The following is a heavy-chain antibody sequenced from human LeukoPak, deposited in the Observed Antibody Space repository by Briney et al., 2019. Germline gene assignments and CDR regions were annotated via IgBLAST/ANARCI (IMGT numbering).Heavy chain of an antibody. V-gene: IGHV3-23*01. CDR1: GFTFSSYS. Sequence: GGSLRLSCAASGFTFSSYSMNWVRQAPEKGLEWVATISGSGGGTYYADSVKGRFTISRDDSKNTLYLQMNSLRAEDTAVYYCAKDLGRYRNNYFDYWGQGTLVTVSS. J-gene: IGHJ4*02. CDR2: ISGSGGGT. CDR3: AKDLGRYRNNYFDY. D-gene: IGHD1-26*01.